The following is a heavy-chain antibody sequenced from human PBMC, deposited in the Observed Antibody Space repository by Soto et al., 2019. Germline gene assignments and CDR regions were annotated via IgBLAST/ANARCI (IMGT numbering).Heavy chain of an antibody. CDR2: ISGRSAVP. V-gene: IGHV3-23*01. J-gene: IGHJ5*02. CDR3: VKGGPFTGAFAP. CDR1: GLTLRSYA. D-gene: IGHD3-10*01. Sequence: EGQLLQSGGDLVQPGGTLRLSCAGSGLTLRSYAMTWIRQTPEKGLEWVSTISGRSAVPSYADFVNGRFTVSRDNSKNTVYLQINSLRPADTALYYCVKGGPFTGAFAPWGQGTLVTVSA.